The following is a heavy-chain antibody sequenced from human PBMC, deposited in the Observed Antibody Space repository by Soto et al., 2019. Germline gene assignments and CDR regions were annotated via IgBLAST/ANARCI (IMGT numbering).Heavy chain of an antibody. CDR3: ARGDSSGYYLSAFDI. CDR1: GYTFTSYG. V-gene: IGHV1-18*01. D-gene: IGHD3-22*01. CDR2: ISAYNGNT. J-gene: IGHJ3*02. Sequence: ASVKVSCKASGYTFTSYGISWVRQAPGQGLEWMGWISAYNGNTNYAQKLQGRVTMTTDTSTSTAYMELRSLRSDDTAVYYCARGDSSGYYLSAFDIWGQGTMVTVSS.